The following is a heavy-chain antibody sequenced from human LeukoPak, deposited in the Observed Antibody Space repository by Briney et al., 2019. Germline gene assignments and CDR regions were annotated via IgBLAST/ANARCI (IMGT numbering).Heavy chain of an antibody. V-gene: IGHV4-4*07. CDR1: GGSISSYY. CDR2: IYTSGST. CDR3: ARDGAVAPDAFDI. D-gene: IGHD6-19*01. J-gene: IGHJ3*02. Sequence: SETLSLTCTVSGGSISSYYWSWIRQSAGKGLEWIGRIYTSGSTNYNPSLKSRVTMSVDTSKNQFSLKLSSVTAADTAVYYCARDGAVAPDAFDIWGQGTMVTVSS.